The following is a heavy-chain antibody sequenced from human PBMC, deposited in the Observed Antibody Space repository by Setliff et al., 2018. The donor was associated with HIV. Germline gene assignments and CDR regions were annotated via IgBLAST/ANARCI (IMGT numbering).Heavy chain of an antibody. V-gene: IGHV1-69*10. Sequence: SVKVSCKASGGTFSSHAINWVRQAPGQGLEWMGGIVPIVDKTNYAQKFQGRVAITADKSTITAYMELSSLRSEDTAVYYCAREPDYGIRDAFDIWGQGTMVTVSS. CDR1: GGTFSSHA. D-gene: IGHD4-17*01. J-gene: IGHJ3*02. CDR3: AREPDYGIRDAFDI. CDR2: IVPIVDKT.